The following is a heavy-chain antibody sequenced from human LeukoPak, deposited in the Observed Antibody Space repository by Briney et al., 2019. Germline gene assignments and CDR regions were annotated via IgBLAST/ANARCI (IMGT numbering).Heavy chain of an antibody. Sequence: SETLSLTCTVSGVSISSSSYYWGWIRQPPGKGLEWIGSIYYSGSTYYNPSLKSRVTISVDTSKNQFSLKLSSVTAADTAVYYCARGGNIAAVAAQDFDYWGQGTLVTVSS. CDR1: GVSISSSSYY. D-gene: IGHD6-19*01. CDR2: IYYSGST. CDR3: ARGGNIAAVAAQDFDY. V-gene: IGHV4-39*07. J-gene: IGHJ4*02.